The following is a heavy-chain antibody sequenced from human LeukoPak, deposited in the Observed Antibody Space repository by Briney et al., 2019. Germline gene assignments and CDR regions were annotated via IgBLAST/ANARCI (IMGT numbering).Heavy chain of an antibody. V-gene: IGHV1-2*02. J-gene: IGHJ4*02. D-gene: IGHD2-2*02. CDR2: INPNSGGT. CDR3: ARIGGPDAILGDIDY. CDR1: GYTFTGYY. Sequence: ASVKVSCKASGYTFTGYYMHWVRQAPGQGLEWMGWINPNSGGTNYAQKFQGRVTMTRDTSISTAYMELSRLRSDDTAVYYCARIGGPDAILGDIDYWGQGTLVTVSS.